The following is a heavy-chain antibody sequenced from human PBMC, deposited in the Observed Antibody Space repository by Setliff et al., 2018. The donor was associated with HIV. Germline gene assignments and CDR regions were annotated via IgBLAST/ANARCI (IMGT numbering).Heavy chain of an antibody. CDR1: GGSINSDNYY. V-gene: IGHV4-39*01. J-gene: IGHJ4*02. CDR2: IYYSGTT. D-gene: IGHD6-19*01. Sequence: SETLSLTCSVSGGSINSDNYYWGWIRQAPGKGLEWIGSIYYSGTTYYNPSLRGRVTISVDRSRNQFSLTLNSVTAADTATYYCARSLLPSITVAGTIGYWGQGSLVTVSS. CDR3: ARSLLPSITVAGTIGY.